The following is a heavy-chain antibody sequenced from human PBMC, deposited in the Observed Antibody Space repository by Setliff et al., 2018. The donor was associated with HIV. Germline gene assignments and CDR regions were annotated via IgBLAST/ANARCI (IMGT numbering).Heavy chain of an antibody. V-gene: IGHV1-2*06. CDR1: GYTFTGYY. J-gene: IGHJ6*02. CDR2: INPNSGGT. D-gene: IGHD2-15*01. Sequence: ASVKVSCKASGYTFTGYYMHWVRQAPGQGLEWMGRINPNSGGTNYAQKFQGRVTMTRDTSISTAYMELRSVTAADTAVYYCASLGYCSGVRCYQPSCYYYGLDVWGQGTTVTVSS. CDR3: ASLGYCSGVRCYQPSCYYYGLDV.